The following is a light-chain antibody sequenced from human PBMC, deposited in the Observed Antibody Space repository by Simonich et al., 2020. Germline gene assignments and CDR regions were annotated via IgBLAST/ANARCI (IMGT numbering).Light chain of an antibody. CDR1: SSDVGGYNY. CDR3: SSYAGSNPL. CDR2: EVS. J-gene: IGLJ2*01. V-gene: IGLV2-8*01. Sequence: QSALTQPPSASGSPGQSVTISCTGTSSDVGGYNYVSWYQQHPGKAPKLMIYEVSQRPAVVPDRFSGSKSVNTASRTVSVLQAEDEADYYCSSYAGSNPLFGGGTKLTVL.